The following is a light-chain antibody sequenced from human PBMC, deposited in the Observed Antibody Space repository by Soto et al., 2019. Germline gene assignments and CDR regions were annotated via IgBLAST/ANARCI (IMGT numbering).Light chain of an antibody. CDR3: CSYAGSSTWV. Sequence: HSALTQPASVSGSPGQSITISCTGTSSDLGSYNLVSWYQQHPGKAPRVMIYEGSKRPSGISNRFSGSKSDNTASLTISGLQAEDEADYYCCSYAGSSTWVFGGGTKVTVL. V-gene: IGLV2-23*01. J-gene: IGLJ3*02. CDR1: SSDLGSYNL. CDR2: EGS.